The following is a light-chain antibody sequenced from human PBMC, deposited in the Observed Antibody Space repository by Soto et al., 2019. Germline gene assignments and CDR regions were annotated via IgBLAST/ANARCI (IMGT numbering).Light chain of an antibody. CDR2: GSS. CDR1: QSVSSD. V-gene: IGKV3-15*01. CDR3: QQYDGSAPIT. J-gene: IGKJ5*01. Sequence: IVMTQSPATRSVSPGEGATLSCRACQSVSSDLAWYQQKPGQAPRLLIYGSSTRATGIPARFSCSGSGTDFTLTISSLDPEHFAMYYCQQYDGSAPITFRQGKPLEIK.